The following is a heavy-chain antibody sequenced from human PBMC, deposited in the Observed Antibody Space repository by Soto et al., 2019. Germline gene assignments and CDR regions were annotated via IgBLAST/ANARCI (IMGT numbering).Heavy chain of an antibody. CDR2: ISSSGSTI. Sequence: GSLRLSCAASGFTFSSYEMNWVRQAPGKGLEWVSYISSSGSTIYYADSVKGRFTISRDNAKNSLYLQMNSLRAEDTAVYYCARGDIVVVPAAAHYYYYYGMDVWGQGTTVTVSS. CDR3: ARGDIVVVPAAAHYYYYYGMDV. D-gene: IGHD2-2*01. CDR1: GFTFSSYE. J-gene: IGHJ6*02. V-gene: IGHV3-48*03.